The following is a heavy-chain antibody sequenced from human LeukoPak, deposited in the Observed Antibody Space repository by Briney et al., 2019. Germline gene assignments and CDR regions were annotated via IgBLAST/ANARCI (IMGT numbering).Heavy chain of an antibody. CDR2: IYKSGTT. J-gene: IGHJ4*02. V-gene: IGHV4-59*08. D-gene: IGHD2-21*01. Sequence: PSETLSLTCSVSGGSISRYYCSWIRQPPGGELEWIGNIYKSGTTNYNPSLKSRITMSMHTSKNQFSLKLTSVTAADTAVYYCVRLVVDSRGIKEVAVENWGQGTLVTVSS. CDR1: GGSISRYY. CDR3: VRLVVDSRGIKEVAVEN.